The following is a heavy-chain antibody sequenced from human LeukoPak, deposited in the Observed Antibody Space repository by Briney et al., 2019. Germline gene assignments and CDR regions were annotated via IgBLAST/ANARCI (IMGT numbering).Heavy chain of an antibody. Sequence: GESLKISCKGSGYSFTSYWIGWVRQMPGKGLKWMGIIYPGDSDTRYSPSFQGQVTISADKSISTAYLQWSSLKASDTAMYYCARVGYDSSGYSLSLYYFDYWGQGTLVTVSS. CDR2: IYPGDSDT. J-gene: IGHJ4*02. CDR3: ARVGYDSSGYSLSLYYFDY. D-gene: IGHD3-22*01. CDR1: GYSFTSYW. V-gene: IGHV5-51*01.